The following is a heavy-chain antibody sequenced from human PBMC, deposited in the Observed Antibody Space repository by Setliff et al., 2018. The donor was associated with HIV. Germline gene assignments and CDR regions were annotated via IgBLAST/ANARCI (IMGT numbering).Heavy chain of an antibody. Sequence: ASVKVSCKASGGTFTSSAISWVRQARGQGLEWMGAIIPHFDAPQYAQKFQGRVTITADQSTSTAYMELSGLTSEDTAVYYCASPRLDWSFSHFDYWGQGTPVAVSS. CDR3: ASPRLDWSFSHFDY. CDR2: IIPHFDAP. V-gene: IGHV1-69*13. D-gene: IGHD3-9*01. CDR1: GGTFTSSA. J-gene: IGHJ4*02.